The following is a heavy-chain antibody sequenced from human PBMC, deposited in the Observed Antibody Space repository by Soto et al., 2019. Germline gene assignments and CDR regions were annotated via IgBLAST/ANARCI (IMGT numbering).Heavy chain of an antibody. Sequence: QITLKESGPTLVKPTQTLTLTCTLSGFSFSTRVMAVGWIRQPPGKAPECLALIFWDGDKRYSPSLKTRLTLTKDTSENQVVLTMNNMDPVDSGTYYCPSRRNLVPTGGAFDIWGRGTEVTVSS. CDR3: PSRRNLVPTGGAFDI. V-gene: IGHV2-5*02. CDR2: IFWDGDK. J-gene: IGHJ3*02. D-gene: IGHD2-15*01. CDR1: GFSFSTRVMA.